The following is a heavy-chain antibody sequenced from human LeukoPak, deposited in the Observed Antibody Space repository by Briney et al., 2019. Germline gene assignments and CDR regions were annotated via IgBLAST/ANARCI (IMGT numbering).Heavy chain of an antibody. V-gene: IGHV4-59*01. J-gene: IGHJ4*02. CDR2: IYYSGST. CDR3: ARTSYYYDSSGYYYPYYFDY. CDR1: GGSISGYY. D-gene: IGHD3-22*01. Sequence: SETLSLTCTVSGGSISGYYWSWIRQPPGKGLEWIGYIYYSGSTNYNPSLKSRVTISVDTSKNQFSLKLSSVTAADTAVYYCARTSYYYDSSGYYYPYYFDYWGQGTLVTVSS.